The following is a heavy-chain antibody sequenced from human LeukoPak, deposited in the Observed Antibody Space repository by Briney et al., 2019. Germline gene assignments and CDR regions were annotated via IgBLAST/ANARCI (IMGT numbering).Heavy chain of an antibody. J-gene: IGHJ5*02. V-gene: IGHV3-23*01. CDR1: GFTFSDYA. Sequence: GESLRLSCAASGFTFSDYAMTWVRQAPGKGLQWVSGISGSGASTYYGDSVKGRFIISRDNSKNTLYLQIDSLRAEDTAVYYCAKGASSGWLLYWFDPWGQGTLVTVSS. D-gene: IGHD6-19*01. CDR2: ISGSGAST. CDR3: AKGASSGWLLYWFDP.